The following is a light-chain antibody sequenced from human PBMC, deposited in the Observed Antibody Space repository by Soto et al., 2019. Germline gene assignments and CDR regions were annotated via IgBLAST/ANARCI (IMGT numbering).Light chain of an antibody. J-gene: IGLJ3*02. CDR2: INYDGTH. Sequence: QAVATQSPSASASLGASVKLTCTLSSGYSTYAIAWHQQQSEKGPRFLMKINYDGTHSKGDGFFDRFSGSSSGAERHLTISSLQSEDEADYYCQSLGTGIQVFGGGTKLTVL. V-gene: IGLV4-69*01. CDR1: SGYSTYA. CDR3: QSLGTGIQV.